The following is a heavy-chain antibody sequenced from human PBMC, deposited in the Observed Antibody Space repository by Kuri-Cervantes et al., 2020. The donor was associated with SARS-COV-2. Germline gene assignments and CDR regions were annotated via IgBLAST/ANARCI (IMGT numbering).Heavy chain of an antibody. CDR2: IYESGDT. J-gene: IGHJ6*02. Sequence: GSLRLSCTVSGASISSSTYYWGWIRQSPGKGLEWLGSIYESGDTYYSSSLKSRLSLSVDTSKNQFSLKLSSVTAADTAVYYCARHALSSSVRGGGEYYYYYGMDVWGQGTTVTVSS. CDR1: GASISSSTYY. CDR3: ARHALSSSVRGGGEYYYYYGMDV. D-gene: IGHD3-10*01. V-gene: IGHV4-39*01.